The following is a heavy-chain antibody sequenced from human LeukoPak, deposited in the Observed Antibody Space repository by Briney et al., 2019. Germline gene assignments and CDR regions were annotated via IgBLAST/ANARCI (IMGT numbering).Heavy chain of an antibody. J-gene: IGHJ4*02. D-gene: IGHD6-13*01. CDR3: ARDQRGSSSVDY. CDR2: ISSSSSYI. CDR1: GITFSSYA. V-gene: IGHV3-21*01. Sequence: GGSLRLSCAASGITFSSYAMSWVRQAPGKGLEWVSSISSSSSYIYYADSVKGRFTISRDNAKNSLYLQMNSLRAEDTAVYYCARDQRGSSSVDYWGQGTLVTVSS.